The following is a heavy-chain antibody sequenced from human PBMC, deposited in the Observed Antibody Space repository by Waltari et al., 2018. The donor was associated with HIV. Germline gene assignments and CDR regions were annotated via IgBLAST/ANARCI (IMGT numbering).Heavy chain of an antibody. V-gene: IGHV3-23*01. D-gene: IGHD6-13*01. CDR2: ISGSAYST. CDR1: GFTFSNYA. J-gene: IGHJ6*02. Sequence: EVQLFESGGGLVQPGGSLRLSCAASGFTFSNYAMCWVRQAPGKGLEWVSAISGSAYSTYYAESVKGRFTISRDNSKNKLYLQMNSLRAEDTAVYFCVKEHQYSHTWYSYYGMDVWGQGTTVTVSS. CDR3: VKEHQYSHTWYSYYGMDV.